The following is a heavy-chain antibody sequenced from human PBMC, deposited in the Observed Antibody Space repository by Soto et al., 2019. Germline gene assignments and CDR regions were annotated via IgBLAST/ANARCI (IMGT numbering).Heavy chain of an antibody. J-gene: IGHJ4*02. D-gene: IGHD3-22*01. V-gene: IGHV3-21*06. Sequence: EVQLVESGGGLVKPGGSLRLSCAVSGFTFSSYSMNWVRQAPGKGLEWVSSISSSSSYIYYADSVKGRFTISRDNAENSLYVQMNSLRAEETAVYYCARGAGGDDESSGYPSHYFEYRGQGPLLSVS. CDR1: GFTFSSYS. CDR2: ISSSSSYI. CDR3: ARGAGGDDESSGYPSHYFEY.